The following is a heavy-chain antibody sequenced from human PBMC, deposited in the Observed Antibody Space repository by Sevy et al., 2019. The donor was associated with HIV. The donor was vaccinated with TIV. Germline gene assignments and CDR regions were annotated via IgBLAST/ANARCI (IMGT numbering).Heavy chain of an antibody. CDR3: AKDLYSSSYYHDYYYGMDV. CDR1: GFKFNSHA. CDR2: ISGHGGST. V-gene: IGHV3-23*01. Sequence: GESLKISCVDSGFKFNSHAMSWVRQAPGKGLEWVSSISGHGGSTYYADSVKGRFTISRDNSKNTLYLQMNSLRAEDTDVYYCAKDLYSSSYYHDYYYGMDVWGQGTTVTVSS. D-gene: IGHD6-6*01. J-gene: IGHJ6*02.